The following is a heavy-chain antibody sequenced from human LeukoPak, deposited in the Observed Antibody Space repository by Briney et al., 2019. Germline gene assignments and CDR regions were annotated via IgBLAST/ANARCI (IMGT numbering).Heavy chain of an antibody. CDR3: AKAREVWCGELGRY. V-gene: IGHV3-30*18. J-gene: IGHJ4*02. D-gene: IGHD3-10*01. CDR1: GFTFSSYG. Sequence: PGGSLRLSCAASGFTFSSYGMHWVRQAPGKGLEWVAVISSDGSNKYYADSVQGRFTISRDNSKNTLYLQMNSLRAEDTAVYYCAKAREVWCGELGRYWGQGILVTVSS. CDR2: ISSDGSNK.